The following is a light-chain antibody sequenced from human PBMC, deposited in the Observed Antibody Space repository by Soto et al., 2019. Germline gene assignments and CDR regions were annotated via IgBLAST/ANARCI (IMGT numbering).Light chain of an antibody. CDR3: EKRDNSWP. Sequence: DIQMTQSPLFLSASVGGSITITCRASQSISTYLNWFQQKPGKAPKLLIYGASTLQSGVPSRFSGSGSGTDFALTISRLQPEDFATYYCEKRDNSWPFGQVTKVDIK. CDR1: QSISTY. V-gene: IGKV1-39*01. J-gene: IGKJ1*01. CDR2: GAS.